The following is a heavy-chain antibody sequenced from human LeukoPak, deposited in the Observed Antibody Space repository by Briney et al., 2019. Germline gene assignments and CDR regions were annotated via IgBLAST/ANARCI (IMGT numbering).Heavy chain of an antibody. Sequence: GASVKVSCKASGYTFTGYYKHWVRQAPGQGLEWMGWINPNSGGTNYAQKFQGRVTMTRDTSISTAYMELSRLRSDDTAVYYCARDIGPGGVPAAIYDYWGQGTLVTVSS. D-gene: IGHD2-2*01. J-gene: IGHJ4*02. V-gene: IGHV1-2*02. CDR3: ARDIGPGGVPAAIYDY. CDR2: INPNSGGT. CDR1: GYTFTGYY.